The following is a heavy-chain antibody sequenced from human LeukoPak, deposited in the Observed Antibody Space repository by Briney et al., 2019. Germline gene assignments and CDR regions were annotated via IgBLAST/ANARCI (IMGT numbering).Heavy chain of an antibody. V-gene: IGHV3-23*01. J-gene: IGHJ6*02. D-gene: IGHD3-3*01. CDR1: AFTFSNAW. CDR3: AKDLRHYYDFWSGSVSYYGMDV. Sequence: GGSLRLSCAASAFTFSNAWMTWVPQAPGKGLEWVSAISGSGGSTYYADSVKGRFTISRDNSKNTLYLQMNSLRAEDTAVYYCAKDLRHYYDFWSGSVSYYGMDVWGQGTTVTVSS. CDR2: ISGSGGST.